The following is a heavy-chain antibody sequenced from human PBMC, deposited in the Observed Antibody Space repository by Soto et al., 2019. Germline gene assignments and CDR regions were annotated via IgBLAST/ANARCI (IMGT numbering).Heavy chain of an antibody. Sequence: SVKVSCKASGYTLTSYGISWVRQAPGQGLEWMGWISAYNGSTNYAQKLQGRVTMTTDTSTGTAYMELRSLRSDDTAVYYCARIIAAADYSYYCGMDVWG. CDR1: GYTLTSYG. CDR3: ARIIAAADYSYYCGMDV. D-gene: IGHD6-13*01. CDR2: ISAYNGST. J-gene: IGHJ6*02. V-gene: IGHV1-18*01.